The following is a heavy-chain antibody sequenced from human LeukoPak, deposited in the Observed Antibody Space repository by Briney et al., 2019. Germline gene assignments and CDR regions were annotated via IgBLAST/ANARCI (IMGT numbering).Heavy chain of an antibody. V-gene: IGHV4-38-2*01. Sequence: GSLRLSCAASGFTFSSYAMSWIRQPPGKGLEWIGSMYYSGSTYYNPSLKSRVTISVDTSKNQFSLNLSSVTAADTAVYYCASHSVGAPTRFDYWGQGTLVSVSS. CDR3: ASHSVGAPTRFDY. J-gene: IGHJ4*02. CDR1: GFTFSSYA. D-gene: IGHD1-26*01. CDR2: MYYSGST.